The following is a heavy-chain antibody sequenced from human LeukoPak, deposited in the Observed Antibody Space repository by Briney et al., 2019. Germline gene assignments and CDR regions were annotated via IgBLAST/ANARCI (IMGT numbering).Heavy chain of an antibody. J-gene: IGHJ6*02. CDR3: AKDRGCSSTSCPNYYYYGMDV. CDR2: ISYDGSNK. Sequence: GGSLRLSCAASGFTFSSYGMHWVRQAPGKGLEWVAVISYDGSNKYYADSVKGRFTISRDNSKNTLYLQMNSLRAEDTAVYYCAKDRGCSSTSCPNYYYYGMDVWGQETTVTVSS. V-gene: IGHV3-30*18. CDR1: GFTFSSYG. D-gene: IGHD2-2*01.